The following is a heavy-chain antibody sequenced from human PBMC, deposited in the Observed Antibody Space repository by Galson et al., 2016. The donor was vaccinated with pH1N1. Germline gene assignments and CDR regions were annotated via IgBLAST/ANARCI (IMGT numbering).Heavy chain of an antibody. Sequence: SLRLSCAASGFTFSSYDTSWVRQAPGKGLEWVSAISGSGGNTFHADSVKGRFTISRDNSKNTRYLQMHSLRAEDTAVYFCAKIAYSGGSNRSDSWGQGTLVTVSS. CDR3: AKIAYSGGSNRSDS. CDR2: ISGSGGNT. CDR1: GFTFSSYD. D-gene: IGHD6-19*01. J-gene: IGHJ5*01. V-gene: IGHV3-23*01.